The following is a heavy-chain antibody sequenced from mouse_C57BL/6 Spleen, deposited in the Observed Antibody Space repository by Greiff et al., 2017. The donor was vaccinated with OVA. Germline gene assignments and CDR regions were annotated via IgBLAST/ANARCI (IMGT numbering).Heavy chain of an antibody. CDR1: GYTFTEYT. V-gene: IGHV1-62-2*01. D-gene: IGHD1-1*01. J-gene: IGHJ2*01. CDR2: FYPGSGSI. Sequence: VQLQQSGAELVKPGASVKLSCKASGYTFTEYTIHWVKQRSGQGLEWIGWFYPGSGSIKYNENFKDKATLTADKSSSTVYMELSRLTTEDSAVYFCARHEGDPHYYGSSFDYWGQGTTLTVSS. CDR3: ARHEGDPHYYGSSFDY.